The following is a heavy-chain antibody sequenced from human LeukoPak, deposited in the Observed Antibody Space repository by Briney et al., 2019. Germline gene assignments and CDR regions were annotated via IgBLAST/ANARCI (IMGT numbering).Heavy chain of an antibody. V-gene: IGHV4-59*12. CDR3: ARVGIVGASKARGGFDY. Sequence: SETLSLTCTVSGGSISSYYWSWIRQPPGKGLEWIGYIYYSGSTNYNPSLKSRVTISVDTSKNQFSLKLSSVTAADTAVYYCARVGIVGASKARGGFDYWGQGTLVTVSS. CDR2: IYYSGST. D-gene: IGHD1-26*01. J-gene: IGHJ4*02. CDR1: GGSISSYY.